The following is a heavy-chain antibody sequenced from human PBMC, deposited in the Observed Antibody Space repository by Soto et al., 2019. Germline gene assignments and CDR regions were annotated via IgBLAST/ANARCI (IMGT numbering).Heavy chain of an antibody. J-gene: IGHJ4*02. D-gene: IGHD6-13*01. CDR2: IYYSGST. CDR3: GRCLSIAAAGIGY. Sequence: SETLSLTCTVSGGSISSYYWSWIRQPPGKGLEWIGYIYYSGSTNYNPSLKSRVTISVDTSKNQFSLKLSSVTAADTAVYYCGRCLSIAAAGIGYWGQGTLVTVSS. V-gene: IGHV4-59*01. CDR1: GGSISSYY.